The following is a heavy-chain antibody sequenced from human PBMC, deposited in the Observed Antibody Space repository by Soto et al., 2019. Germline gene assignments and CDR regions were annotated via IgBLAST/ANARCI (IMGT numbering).Heavy chain of an antibody. Sequence: EVQLLESGGGLVQPGGSLRVSFAASGFTFSNHAMSWVRQAPGKGLEWVSTISGSGDSTYYADSVKGRFTMSRDNSKNTLYLQMNSLRAEDTAVYYCASKLTYGGSSDYWGQGTLVAVSS. CDR1: GFTFSNHA. CDR3: ASKLTYGGSSDY. D-gene: IGHD4-17*01. V-gene: IGHV3-23*01. CDR2: ISGSGDST. J-gene: IGHJ4*02.